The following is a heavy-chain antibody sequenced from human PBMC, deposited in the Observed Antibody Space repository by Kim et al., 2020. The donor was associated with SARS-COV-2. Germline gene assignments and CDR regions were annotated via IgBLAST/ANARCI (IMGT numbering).Heavy chain of an antibody. V-gene: IGHV3-48*04. Sequence: IYYADSVKGRFTISRDNAKNSLYLQMNSLRAEDTAVYYCARASRTVTMYYWGQGTLVTVSS. D-gene: IGHD4-17*01. CDR2: I. CDR3: ARASRTVTMYY. J-gene: IGHJ4*02.